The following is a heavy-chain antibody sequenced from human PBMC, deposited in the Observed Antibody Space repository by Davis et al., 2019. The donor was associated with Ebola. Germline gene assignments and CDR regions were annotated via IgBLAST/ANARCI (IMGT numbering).Heavy chain of an antibody. J-gene: IGHJ6*02. CDR1: GGTFSSYA. CDR2: IIPILGIA. Sequence: SVKVSCKASGGTFSSYAISWVRQAPGQGLEWMGRIIPILGIANYAQKFQGRVTITADKSTSTVYMELSSLRAEDTAVYYCARGNIAARPGYYYGMDVWGQGTTVTVSS. V-gene: IGHV1-69*04. CDR3: ARGNIAARPGYYYGMDV. D-gene: IGHD6-6*01.